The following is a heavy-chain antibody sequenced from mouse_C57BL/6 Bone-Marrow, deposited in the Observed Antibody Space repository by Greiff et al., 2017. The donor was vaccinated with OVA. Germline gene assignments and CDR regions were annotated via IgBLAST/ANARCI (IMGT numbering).Heavy chain of an antibody. J-gene: IGHJ3*01. CDR2: IYPGNSDT. CDR1: GYTFTSYW. V-gene: IGHV1-5*01. D-gene: IGHD2-5*01. CDR3: TRGGYYSNYECAY. Sequence: VQLQQSGTVLARPGASVKMSCKTSGYTFTSYWMHWVKQRPGQGLEWIGAIYPGNSDTSYNQKFKGKAKLTAVTSASTAYMELSSLTNEDSAVYYCTRGGYYSNYECAYWGQGTLVTVSA.